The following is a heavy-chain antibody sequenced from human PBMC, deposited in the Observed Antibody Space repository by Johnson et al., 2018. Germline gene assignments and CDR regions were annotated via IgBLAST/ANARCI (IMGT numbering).Heavy chain of an antibody. Sequence: VQLVESGGVVVQPGGSLRRSCAASGFTFDDYTMHWVRQAPGKGLAWVSLIRWDGGSTYYADSVKVRFTISRDNSKNSLYLQMTSLRTEGTALYFCAKDSSHAEFFHHWGQGTLVTVSA. CDR1: GFTFDDYT. CDR2: IRWDGGST. CDR3: AKDSSHAEFFHH. J-gene: IGHJ1*01. V-gene: IGHV3-43*01.